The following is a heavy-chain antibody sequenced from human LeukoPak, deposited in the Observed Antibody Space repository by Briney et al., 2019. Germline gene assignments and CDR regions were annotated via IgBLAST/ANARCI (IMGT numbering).Heavy chain of an antibody. CDR3: AREGPVLLWFGVSKNGMDV. J-gene: IGHJ6*02. CDR1: GFTFSNYA. Sequence: GGSLRLSCAASGFTFSNYAMHWVRQAPGKGLEWVSLISAGGTYEYYADSVKGRFTISRDNSKNTLYLQLNSLRAEDTAVYYCAREGPVLLWFGVSKNGMDVWGQGTTVTVSS. CDR2: ISAGGTYE. V-gene: IGHV3-30*01. D-gene: IGHD3-10*01.